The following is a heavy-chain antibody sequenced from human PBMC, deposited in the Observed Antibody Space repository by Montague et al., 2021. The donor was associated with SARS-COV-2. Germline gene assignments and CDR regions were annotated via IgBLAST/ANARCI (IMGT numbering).Heavy chain of an antibody. CDR3: SRGPTYNLGMMATRLDY. V-gene: IGHV4-34*01. CDR2: INHSGST. Sequence: SETLSLTCAVYGGSFSGYYWTWIRQSPGRGLEWIAEINHSGSTNYNPSLKSRVTISVDTSTTQISLKLTSVSAADTAVYYCSRGPTYNLGMMATRLDYWGQGTLVTVSS. J-gene: IGHJ4*02. D-gene: IGHD1-1*01. CDR1: GGSFSGYY.